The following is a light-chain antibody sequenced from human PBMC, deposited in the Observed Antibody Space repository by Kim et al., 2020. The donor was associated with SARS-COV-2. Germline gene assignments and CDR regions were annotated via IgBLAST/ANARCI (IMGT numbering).Light chain of an antibody. J-gene: IGLJ2*01. CDR3: QVWFRSTVV. CDR2: RDT. Sequence: SVALGQTARFTCGGDDIGGRNVHWYHQKPGQAPVLVIYRDTNRPAGIPERFSGSNSGNTATLTIDRAEAGDEADYYCQVWFRSTVVFGGGTQLTVL. CDR1: DIGGRN. V-gene: IGLV3-9*01.